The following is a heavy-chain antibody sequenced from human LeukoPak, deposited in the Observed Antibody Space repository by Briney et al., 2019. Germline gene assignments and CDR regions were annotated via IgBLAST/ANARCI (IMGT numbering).Heavy chain of an antibody. CDR3: TRGAPVAIFGPGYAEYFEY. CDR2: MNPDSGNT. D-gene: IGHD3-3*01. CDR1: GYTFDNYD. Sequence: DSVKLSCKTSGYTFDNYDSNWVRQATGQGLEWMGWMNPDSGNTGYAQTFPGRVLMTTNPYIPPAYMELRGLRSEDPGIYSCTRGAPVAIFGPGYAEYFEYWGEGRVVAVSS. J-gene: IGHJ4*02. V-gene: IGHV1-8*01.